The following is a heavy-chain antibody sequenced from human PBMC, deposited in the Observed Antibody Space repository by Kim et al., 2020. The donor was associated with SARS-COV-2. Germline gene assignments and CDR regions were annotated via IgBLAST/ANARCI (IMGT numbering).Heavy chain of an antibody. Sequence: GGSLRLSCAASGFTFSSYAMHWVRQAPGKGLEWVAVISYGGSNKYYADSVKGRFTISRDNSKNTLYLQMNSLRAEDTAVYYCARDFYYDFHNFQHWGQGTLVTVSS. J-gene: IGHJ1*01. CDR1: GFTFSSYA. D-gene: IGHD3-3*01. CDR2: ISYGGSNK. V-gene: IGHV3-30-3*01. CDR3: ARDFYYDFHNFQH.